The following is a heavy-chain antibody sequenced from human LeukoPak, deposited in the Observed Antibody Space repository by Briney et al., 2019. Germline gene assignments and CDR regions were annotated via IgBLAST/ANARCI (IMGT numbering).Heavy chain of an antibody. D-gene: IGHD3-3*01. V-gene: IGHV1-18*01. CDR3: AREYYDFWSGYYQSPSLSGWFDP. Sequence: ASVKVSCKASGYTFTSYDIIWVRQAPGQGLEWMGWISVYNGNTNYAQKLQGRVTMTTDTSTSTAYMELRSLRSDDTAVYYCAREYYDFWSGYYQSPSLSGWFDPWGQGTLVTVSS. J-gene: IGHJ5*02. CDR1: GYTFTSYD. CDR2: ISVYNGNT.